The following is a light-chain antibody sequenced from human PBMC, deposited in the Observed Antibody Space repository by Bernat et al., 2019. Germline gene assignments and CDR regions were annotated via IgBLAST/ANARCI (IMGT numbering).Light chain of an antibody. V-gene: IGKV1-39*01. Sequence: DIQLTQSPSSLSASVGDRVTITCRTSQSIDTYLNWYQQKPGKAPRLLIYVASSLQSGVPSRFSGSGSGTDFTLTITTLQTEDFATYYWQKRNSSPITFGQGTRLDIK. J-gene: IGKJ5*01. CDR2: VAS. CDR1: QSIDTY. CDR3: QKRNSSPIT.